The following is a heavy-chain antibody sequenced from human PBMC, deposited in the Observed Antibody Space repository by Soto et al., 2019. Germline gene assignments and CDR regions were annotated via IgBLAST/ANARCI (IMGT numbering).Heavy chain of an antibody. CDR2: IVVGTANT. J-gene: IGHJ4*02. CDR1: GFTFTSSA. D-gene: IGHD2-21*01. V-gene: IGHV1-58*01. CDR3: APLYEGQQYSIDY. Sequence: SVKVSCKASGFTFTSSAVQWVRQTRGQRLEWIGSIVVGTANTDYAQKFQERVSITRDVSTNTAYLELSSLRSEDTAVYYCAPLYEGQQYSIDYWGQGTLVTVSS.